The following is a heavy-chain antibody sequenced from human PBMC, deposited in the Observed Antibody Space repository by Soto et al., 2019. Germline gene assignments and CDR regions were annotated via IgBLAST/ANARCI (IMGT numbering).Heavy chain of an antibody. CDR3: ARSQGGSTSLDIYYYYYYGMDV. CDR2: IIPIFGTA. J-gene: IGHJ6*02. V-gene: IGHV1-69*01. CDR1: GGTFSSYA. Sequence: QVQLVQSGAEVKKPGSSVKVSCKAPGGTFSSYAISWVRQAPGQGLEWMGGIIPIFGTANYAQEFQGRVTITADEYTSTGYMELSSLRSEDTAVYYCARSQGGSTSLDIYYYYYYGMDVWGQGTTVTVSS. D-gene: IGHD2-2*01.